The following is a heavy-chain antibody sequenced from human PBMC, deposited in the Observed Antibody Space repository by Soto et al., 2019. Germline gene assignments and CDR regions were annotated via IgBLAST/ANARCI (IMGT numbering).Heavy chain of an antibody. V-gene: IGHV3-74*01. J-gene: IGHJ6*02. CDR3: ARPATVYYYGMDV. CDR2: INSDGSST. Sequence: GGSLRLSCAASGFTFSSYWMHWVRQAPGKGLVWVSRINSDGSSTSYADSVKGRFTISRDNAKNTLYLQMNSLRAEDTAVYYCARPATVYYYGMDVWGQGTTVTVS. D-gene: IGHD4-17*01. CDR1: GFTFSSYW.